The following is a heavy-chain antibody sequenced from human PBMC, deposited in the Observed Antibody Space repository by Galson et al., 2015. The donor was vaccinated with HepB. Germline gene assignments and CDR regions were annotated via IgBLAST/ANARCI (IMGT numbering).Heavy chain of an antibody. CDR1: GFTFSSYA. V-gene: IGHV3-23*01. J-gene: IGHJ6*02. Sequence: SLRLSCAASGFTFSSYAMSWVRQAPGKGLEWVSAISGSGGSTYCADSVKGRFTISRDNSKNTLYLQMNSLRAEDTAVYYCAKDIVVVPAAMRWDSNQGYYYYYGMDVWGQGTTVTVSS. D-gene: IGHD2-2*01. CDR2: ISGSGGST. CDR3: AKDIVVVPAAMRWDSNQGYYYYYGMDV.